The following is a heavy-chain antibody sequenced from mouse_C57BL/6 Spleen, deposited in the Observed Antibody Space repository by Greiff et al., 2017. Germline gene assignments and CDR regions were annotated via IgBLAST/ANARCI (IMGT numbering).Heavy chain of an antibody. D-gene: IGHD2-4*01. CDR3: ARVYDSTWYAY. CDR1: GYTFTSYW. CDR2: IHPNSGST. Sequence: QVQLQQPGAELVKPGASVKLSCKASGYTFTSYWMHWVKQRPGQGLEWIGMIHPNSGSTNYNEKFKSKATLTVDKSSSTAYMQLSSLTSEDSAVYYGARVYDSTWYAYWGQGTLVTVSA. J-gene: IGHJ3*01. V-gene: IGHV1-64*01.